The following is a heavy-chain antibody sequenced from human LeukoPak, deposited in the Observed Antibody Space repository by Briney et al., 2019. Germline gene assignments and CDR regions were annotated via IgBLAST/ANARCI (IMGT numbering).Heavy chain of an antibody. Sequence: GGSLRLSCSASGFTFSSYAMHWVRQAPGKGLEWVAVISYDGSNKYYADSVKGRFTISRDNSKNTLYLQMNSLRAEDTAVYYCARDADPSGTAVAGAPFDYWGQGTLVTVSS. J-gene: IGHJ4*02. CDR3: ARDADPSGTAVAGAPFDY. CDR2: ISYDGSNK. D-gene: IGHD6-19*01. CDR1: GFTFSSYA. V-gene: IGHV3-30*04.